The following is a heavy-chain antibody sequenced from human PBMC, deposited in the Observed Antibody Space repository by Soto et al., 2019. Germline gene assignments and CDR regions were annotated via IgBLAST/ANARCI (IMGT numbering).Heavy chain of an antibody. V-gene: IGHV1-18*01. CDR1: GYTFTSYG. CDR3: ARALYDSSGYYYGDFDY. D-gene: IGHD3-22*01. CDR2: ISAYNGNT. Sequence: ASVKVSCKASGYTFTSYGISWVRQAPGQGLEWMGWISAYNGNTNYAQKLQGRVTMTTDTSTSTAYMELRSLRSDDTAVYYCARALYDSSGYYYGDFDYWGQGPRSPSPQ. J-gene: IGHJ4*02.